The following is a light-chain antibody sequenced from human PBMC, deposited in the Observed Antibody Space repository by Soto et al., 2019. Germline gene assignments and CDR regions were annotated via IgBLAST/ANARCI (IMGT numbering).Light chain of an antibody. Sequence: QSVLTQPPSVSGAPGQRVTISCTGSSSDIGAGYDVHWCQQLPGTAPKLLISGNSSRPSGVPDRFSGSKSGTSAPLAITGLQAEDEADYYCQSYDSSLSGWVFGGGTQLTVL. J-gene: IGLJ3*02. V-gene: IGLV1-40*01. CDR1: SSDIGAGYD. CDR2: GNS. CDR3: QSYDSSLSGWV.